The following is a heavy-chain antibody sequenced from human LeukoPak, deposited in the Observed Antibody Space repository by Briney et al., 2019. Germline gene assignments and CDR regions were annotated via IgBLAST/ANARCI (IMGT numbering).Heavy chain of an antibody. CDR3: ARGHRYNWNPLYYYMDV. Sequence: GASVKVSCKASGGTFSGYSFNWVRQVPGQGLEWMGGIIPMSGPGNYAQNFQGRFTITADESTITVYMELSNLRSEDTAVYYCARGHRYNWNPLYYYMDVWGQGTTVTVSS. CDR2: IIPMSGPG. J-gene: IGHJ6*03. V-gene: IGHV1-69*13. D-gene: IGHD1-20*01. CDR1: GGTFSGYS.